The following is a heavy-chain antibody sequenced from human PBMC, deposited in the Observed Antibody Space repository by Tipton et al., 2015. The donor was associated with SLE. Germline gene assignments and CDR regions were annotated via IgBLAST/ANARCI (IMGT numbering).Heavy chain of an antibody. V-gene: IGHV4-59*01. CDR3: ARDGPICGDPPGWYMDV. Sequence: TLSLTCTVSGGSISSYYWSWIRQPPGKGLEWIGEIYYSGSTNYNPSLKSRVTISVDTSKNQFSLKLSSVTAADTAVYYFARDGPICGDPPGWYMDVWGKGTPVTISS. CDR1: GGSISSYY. CDR2: IYYSGST. D-gene: IGHD3-3*01. J-gene: IGHJ6*03.